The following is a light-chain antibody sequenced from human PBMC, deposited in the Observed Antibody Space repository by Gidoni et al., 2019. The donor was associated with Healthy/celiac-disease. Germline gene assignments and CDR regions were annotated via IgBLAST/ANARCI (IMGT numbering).Light chain of an antibody. Sequence: SYALGQRRSVAGAPGNTARVTSAGNDTGSKSLHCHQQTPGPAPVLIFDDDSRRSSGTPELFSGSSSATTATLTTSRVDAGDAAYYCWSVCDSRSDQGVFGGGTKLTVL. CDR1: DTGSKS. V-gene: IGLV3-21*03. CDR3: SVCDSRSDQGV. CDR2: DDS. J-gene: IGLJ3*02.